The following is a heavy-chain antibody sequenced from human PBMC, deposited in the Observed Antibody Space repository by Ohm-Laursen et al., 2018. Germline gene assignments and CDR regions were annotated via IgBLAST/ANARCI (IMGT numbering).Heavy chain of an antibody. D-gene: IGHD2/OR15-2a*01. CDR3: ARDSIE. V-gene: IGHV3-33*01. Sequence: SSLRLSCAASGFTFSTYGMHWVRQAPGKGLEWVAVIWYDGSNEYYADSVKGRFTISRDNSKNTLYLQMNSLRVEDTAVYYCARDSIEWGRGTLVTVSS. CDR2: IWYDGSNE. J-gene: IGHJ4*02. CDR1: GFTFSTYG.